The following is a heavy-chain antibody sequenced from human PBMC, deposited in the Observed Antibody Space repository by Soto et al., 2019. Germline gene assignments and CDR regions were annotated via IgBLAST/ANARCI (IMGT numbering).Heavy chain of an antibody. V-gene: IGHV4-31*03. J-gene: IGHJ5*02. Sequence: PSETLSLTCTVSGGSISSGGYYWSWIRQHPGKGLEWIGYIYYSGSTYYNPSLKSRVTISVDTSKNQFSLKLSSVTAADTAVYYCAGYKLGYCSSTSCRNWFDPWGQGTLVTVSS. CDR1: GGSISSGGYY. D-gene: IGHD2-2*01. CDR3: AGYKLGYCSSTSCRNWFDP. CDR2: IYYSGST.